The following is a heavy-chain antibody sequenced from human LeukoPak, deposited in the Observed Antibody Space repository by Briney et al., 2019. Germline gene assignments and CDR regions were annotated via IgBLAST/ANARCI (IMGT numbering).Heavy chain of an antibody. CDR1: GGSFSGYY. D-gene: IGHD3-9*01. Sequence: SETLSLTCAVYGGSFSGYYWSWLRQPPGKGLEWLGEINHSGSTNYNPSLKSRVTISVDTSKNQFSLKLSSVTAADTAVYYCARGDLILTGYYNFDYWGQGTLVTVSS. J-gene: IGHJ4*02. CDR2: INHSGST. CDR3: ARGDLILTGYYNFDY. V-gene: IGHV4-34*01.